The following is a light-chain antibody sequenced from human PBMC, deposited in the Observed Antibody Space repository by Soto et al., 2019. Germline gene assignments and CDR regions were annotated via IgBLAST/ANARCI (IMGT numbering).Light chain of an antibody. CDR2: DAS. CDR3: QQRSNWPPEYT. CDR1: QSVSSS. Sequence: EIVLTQSPATLSLSPGERATLSCRASQSVSSSLAWYQQKPGQAPRLLLYDASNRATGIPARFSGSGSGTDFTLTISSLEPEDFAVYYCQQRSNWPPEYTFGQGTKLEIK. V-gene: IGKV3-11*01. J-gene: IGKJ2*01.